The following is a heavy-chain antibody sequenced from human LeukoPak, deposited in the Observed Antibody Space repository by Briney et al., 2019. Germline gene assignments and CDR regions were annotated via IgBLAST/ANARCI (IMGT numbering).Heavy chain of an antibody. CDR1: AFTFKTYS. CDR2: ISGSGGST. Sequence: GGSLRLSCAASAFTFKTYSMHWVRQAPGKGLEWVSAISGSGGSTYYADSVKGRFTISRDNSKNTLYLQMNSLRAEDTAVYYCAKDLGGGPLWFDPWGQGTLVTVSS. J-gene: IGHJ5*02. CDR3: AKDLGGGPLWFDP. V-gene: IGHV3-23*01. D-gene: IGHD1-14*01.